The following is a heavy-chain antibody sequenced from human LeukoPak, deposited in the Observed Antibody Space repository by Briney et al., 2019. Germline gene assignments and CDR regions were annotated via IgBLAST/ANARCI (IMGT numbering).Heavy chain of an antibody. D-gene: IGHD3-22*01. CDR3: ARAPRARYYDRSEYYFDY. CDR2: INANNGGT. V-gene: IGHV1-2*04. Sequence: GASVKVSSMASGYTFTPYYIHWVRQAPGQGLEWMGWINANNGGTNYAQKFQGWVTMTSDTSISTAYMEPSRLRSDDTAVYYCARAPRARYYDRSEYYFDYWGQGTLVTVSS. CDR1: GYTFTPYY. J-gene: IGHJ4*02.